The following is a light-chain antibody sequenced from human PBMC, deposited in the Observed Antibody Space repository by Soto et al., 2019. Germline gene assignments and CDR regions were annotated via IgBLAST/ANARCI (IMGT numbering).Light chain of an antibody. J-gene: IGKJ2*01. CDR1: QSVSSSY. CDR3: KHYGSSYT. Sequence: EIVLTQSPGTLSLSPGERATLSCRASQSVSSSYLAWYQQQPGQAPRLLIYGSSIRSTVIPDMFSGSWAGTFFTITISMLADEDFTVYCCKHYGSSYTFGPGTKLEIK. V-gene: IGKV3-20*01. CDR2: GSS.